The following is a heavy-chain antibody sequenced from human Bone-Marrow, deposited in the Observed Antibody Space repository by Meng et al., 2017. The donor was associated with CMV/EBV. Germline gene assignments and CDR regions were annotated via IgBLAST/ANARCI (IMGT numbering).Heavy chain of an antibody. CDR2: INHSGST. Sequence: ESLKISCAASGFTFSNYAMSWVRQPPGKGLEYIGEINHSGSTNYNPSLKSRLTMSIDTSKNQFSLKLTSVTAADTAVYYCARDQGGLWGQGTRVTVSS. J-gene: IGHJ4*02. CDR3: ARDQGGL. V-gene: IGHV4-34*01. CDR1: GFTFSNYA. D-gene: IGHD3-16*01.